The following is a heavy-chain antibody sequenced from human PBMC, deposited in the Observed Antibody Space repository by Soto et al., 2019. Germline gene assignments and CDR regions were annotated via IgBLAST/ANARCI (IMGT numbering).Heavy chain of an antibody. CDR1: GGSFSGYY. Sequence: SETLSLTCAVYGGSFSGYYWSWIRQPPGEGLEWIGEINHSGSTNYNPSLKSRVTISVDTSKNQFSLKLSSVTAADTAVYYCARYQYSSSPRRGMDVWGQGTTVTVSS. J-gene: IGHJ6*02. D-gene: IGHD6-6*01. CDR3: ARYQYSSSPRRGMDV. V-gene: IGHV4-34*01. CDR2: INHSGST.